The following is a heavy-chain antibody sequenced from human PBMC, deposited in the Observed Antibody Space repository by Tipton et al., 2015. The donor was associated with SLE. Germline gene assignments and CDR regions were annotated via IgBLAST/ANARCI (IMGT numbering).Heavy chain of an antibody. V-gene: IGHV4-30-4*02. D-gene: IGHD6-6*01. J-gene: IGHJ4*02. CDR1: GGSISSGDYY. CDR3: ASGLSSIGPFDY. CDR2: IYYSGST. Sequence: TLSLTCTVSGGSISSGDYYWSWIRQPPGKGLEWIGYIYYSGSTYYNPSLKSRVTISVDTSKNQFSLKLSSVTAADTAVYYCASGLSSIGPFDYWGQGTLVTVSS.